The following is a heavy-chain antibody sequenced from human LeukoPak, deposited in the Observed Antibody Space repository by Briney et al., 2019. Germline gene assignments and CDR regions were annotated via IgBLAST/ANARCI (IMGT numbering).Heavy chain of an antibody. Sequence: GGSLRLSCAASGFTFSSYWMHWVRQAPGKGLVWVSCINSDGSSTSYADSVKGRFTISRDNAKNTLYLQMNSLRAEDTAVYYCASNLRPWSGYYAFDYWGQGTLVTVSS. J-gene: IGHJ4*02. D-gene: IGHD3-3*01. V-gene: IGHV3-74*01. CDR2: INSDGSST. CDR3: ASNLRPWSGYYAFDY. CDR1: GFTFSSYW.